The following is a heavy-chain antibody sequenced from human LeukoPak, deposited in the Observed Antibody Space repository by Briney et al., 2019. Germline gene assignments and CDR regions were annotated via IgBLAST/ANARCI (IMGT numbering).Heavy chain of an antibody. J-gene: IGHJ5*02. CDR1: GGIFSSYA. V-gene: IGHV1-69*04. CDR2: IIPILDIA. Sequence: SVKDSCKASGGIFSSYAISWVRQAPGQGLEWMGRIIPILDIANYAQKFQGRVTITADKSTTTAYMELSSLRSEDTAMYYCARDQNLYYYDSSGYNWFDPWGQGTLVTVSS. D-gene: IGHD3-22*01. CDR3: ARDQNLYYYDSSGYNWFDP.